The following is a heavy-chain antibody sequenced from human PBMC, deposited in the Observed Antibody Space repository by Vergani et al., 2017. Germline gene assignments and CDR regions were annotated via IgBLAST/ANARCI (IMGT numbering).Heavy chain of an antibody. CDR2: IYYSGST. CDR3: ARALRGAAMGDYYFDY. V-gene: IGHV4-59*01. D-gene: IGHD5-18*01. J-gene: IGHJ4*02. CDR1: GGSISSYY. Sequence: QVQLQESGPGLVKPSETLSLTCTVSGGSISSYYWSWIRQPPGKGLEWIGYIYYSGSTNYNPSLKSRVTISVDTSKNQFPLKLSSVTAADTAVYYCARALRGAAMGDYYFDYWGQGTLVTVSS.